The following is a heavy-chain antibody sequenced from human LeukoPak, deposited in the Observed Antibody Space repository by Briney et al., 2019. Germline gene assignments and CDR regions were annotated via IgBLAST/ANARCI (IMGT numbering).Heavy chain of an antibody. Sequence: SETLSLTCTVSGGSISSYYWSWIRLPPGKGLEWIGYIYYSGRTKYNPSLKSRVTISVDTSKNQFSLKLSSVTAADTAVYYCARERGSEGAFDIWGQGTMVTVSS. J-gene: IGHJ3*02. CDR1: GGSISSYY. CDR2: IYYSGRT. CDR3: ARERGSEGAFDI. D-gene: IGHD6-25*01. V-gene: IGHV4-59*01.